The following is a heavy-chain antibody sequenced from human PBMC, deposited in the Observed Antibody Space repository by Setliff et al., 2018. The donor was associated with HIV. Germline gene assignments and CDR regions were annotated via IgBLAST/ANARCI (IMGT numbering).Heavy chain of an antibody. Sequence: SETLSLTCAVYGGSFSGYSWSWIRQPPGKGLEWIGEINHSGSTNYNPSLKSRVTMSVDTSKKQFSLKLSSVTAADTAVYYCARRPYYFDYWGQGTLVTVSS. CDR2: INHSGST. J-gene: IGHJ4*02. CDR3: ARRPYYFDY. CDR1: GGSFSGYS. V-gene: IGHV4-34*01.